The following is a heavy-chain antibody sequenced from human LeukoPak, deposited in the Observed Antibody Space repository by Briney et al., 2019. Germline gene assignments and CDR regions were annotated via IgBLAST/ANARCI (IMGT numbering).Heavy chain of an antibody. CDR1: GFTFRSYA. Sequence: QPGGSLRLSCAASGFTFRSYAMSWVRQAPGRGLEWVSVISGTGDSTYYADSVKGRFTISRDNSESMLYLLMSSLRAEDTAVYYCAKESRIAVVVAATIDSWGHGTLVTVSS. CDR3: AKESRIAVVVAATIDS. D-gene: IGHD2-15*01. V-gene: IGHV3-23*01. J-gene: IGHJ5*01. CDR2: ISGTGDST.